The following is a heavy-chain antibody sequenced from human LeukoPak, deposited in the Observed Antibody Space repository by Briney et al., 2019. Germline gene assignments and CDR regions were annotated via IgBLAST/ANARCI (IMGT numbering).Heavy chain of an antibody. CDR2: IYYSGST. CDR3: ARHSLDVVPAATFDY. CDR1: GGSISSGGYY. V-gene: IGHV4-39*01. J-gene: IGHJ4*02. D-gene: IGHD2-2*01. Sequence: NPSQTLSLTCTVSGGSISSGGYYWSWIRQPPGKGLEWIGSIYYSGSTYYNPSLKSRVTISVDTSKNQFSLKLSSVTAADTAVYYCARHSLDVVPAATFDYWGQGTLVTVSS.